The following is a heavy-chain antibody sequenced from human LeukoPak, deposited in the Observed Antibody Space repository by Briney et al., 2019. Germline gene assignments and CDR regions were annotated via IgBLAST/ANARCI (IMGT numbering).Heavy chain of an antibody. J-gene: IGHJ4*02. CDR3: ARQRAWAYSLTSDTAFDY. V-gene: IGHV1-24*01. CDR1: GYTLTELS. CDR2: FDPEDGET. D-gene: IGHD5-18*01. Sequence: ASVKVSCKVSGYTLTELSMHWVRQAPGKGLEWMGGFDPEDGETIYAQKFQGRVTMTEDTSTDTAYMELSSLRSEDTAVYYCARQRAWAYSLTSDTAFDYWGQGTLVTVSS.